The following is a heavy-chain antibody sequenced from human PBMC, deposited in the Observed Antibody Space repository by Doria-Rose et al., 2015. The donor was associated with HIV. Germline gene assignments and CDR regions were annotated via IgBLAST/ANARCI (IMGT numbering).Heavy chain of an antibody. J-gene: IGHJ4*02. V-gene: IGHV4-31*03. CDR1: GASVSSRGYY. CDR3: ARMGSYRGLDY. Sequence: TCSVSGASVSSRGYYWNWIRQVPGKGLESLGYTYYTGTSDYSPSLKSRLNMAVDTSKNQFSLKLSFVTVADTAVCYCARMGSYRGLDYWGQGALVSVSA. D-gene: IGHD3-3*01. CDR2: TYYTGTS.